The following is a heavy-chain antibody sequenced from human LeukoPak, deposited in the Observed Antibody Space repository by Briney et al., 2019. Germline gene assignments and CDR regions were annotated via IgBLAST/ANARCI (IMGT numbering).Heavy chain of an antibody. V-gene: IGHV3-9*01. CDR2: ISWNSGSI. J-gene: IGHJ4*01. D-gene: IGHD3-16*01. CDR3: GKGPGKKQGGFFDS. Sequence: GGSLRLSCAASGFTFDDYAMHWVRQAPGKGLEWVSGISWNSGSIGYADSVKGRFTISRDNAKNSLYLQMNSLRAEDTALYYCGKGPGKKQGGFFDSGGPGT. CDR1: GFTFDDYA.